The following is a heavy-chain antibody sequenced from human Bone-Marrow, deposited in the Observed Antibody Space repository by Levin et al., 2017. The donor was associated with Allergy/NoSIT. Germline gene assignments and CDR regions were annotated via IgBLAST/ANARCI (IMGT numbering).Heavy chain of an antibody. V-gene: IGHV4-34*01. J-gene: IGHJ5*02. Sequence: SETLSLTCAVYGGSFSGYYWSWIRQPPGKGLEWIGEINHSGSTNYNPSLKSRVTISVDTSKNQFSLKLSSVTAADTAVYYCARGYLQLIRLEGWFDPWGQGTLVTVSS. CDR1: GGSFSGYY. CDR3: ARGYLQLIRLEGWFDP. D-gene: IGHD1-1*01. CDR2: INHSGST.